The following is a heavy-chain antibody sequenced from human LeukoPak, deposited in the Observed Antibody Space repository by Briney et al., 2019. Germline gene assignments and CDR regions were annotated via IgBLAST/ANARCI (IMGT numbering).Heavy chain of an antibody. V-gene: IGHV4-59*01. D-gene: IGHD3-22*01. CDR3: ARDDSSGYYYVSGAFDI. CDR2: IYYSGST. Sequence: SETLSLTCAVYGGSFSGYYWSWIRQPPGKGLEWIGYIYYSGSTNYNPSLKSRVTISVDTSKNQFSLKLSSVTAADTAVYYCARDDSSGYYYVSGAFDIWGQGTMVTVSS. CDR1: GGSFSGYY. J-gene: IGHJ3*02.